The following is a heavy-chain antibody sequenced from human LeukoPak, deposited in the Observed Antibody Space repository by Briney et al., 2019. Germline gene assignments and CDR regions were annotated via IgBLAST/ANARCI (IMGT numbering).Heavy chain of an antibody. CDR1: GYTFTSYG. J-gene: IGHJ4*02. V-gene: IGHV1-18*01. CDR2: ISAYNGNT. CDR3: ARTLVPAAIPHNFDY. Sequence: ASVKVSCKASGYTFTSYGISWVRQAPGQGLEWMGWISAYNGNTNYAQKLQGRVTMTTDTSTSTAYMELRSLRSDDTAVYYRARTLVPAAIPHNFDYWGQGTLVTVSS. D-gene: IGHD2-2*02.